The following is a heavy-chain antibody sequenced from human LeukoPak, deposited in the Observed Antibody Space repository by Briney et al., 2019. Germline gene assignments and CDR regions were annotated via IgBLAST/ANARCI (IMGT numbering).Heavy chain of an antibody. D-gene: IGHD2-2*01. Sequence: GSLRLSCAVSGFTFSRYGMYWVRQAPDKGLEWVAVISYDGSNKYYADSVKGRFTISRDNSKNTLYLQMNSLRAEDTAVYYCAREGLDIVVVPAAKGNWFDPWGQGTLVTVSS. V-gene: IGHV3-30*19. CDR2: ISYDGSNK. CDR3: AREGLDIVVVPAAKGNWFDP. CDR1: GFTFSRYG. J-gene: IGHJ5*02.